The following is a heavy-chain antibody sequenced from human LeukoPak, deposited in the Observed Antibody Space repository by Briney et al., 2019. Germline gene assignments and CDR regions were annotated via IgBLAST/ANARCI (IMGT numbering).Heavy chain of an antibody. D-gene: IGHD3-10*01. Sequence: ASVKVPCKASGYTFTSYDINWVRQATGQGLEWMGWMNPNSGNTGYAQKFQGRVTMTRNTSISTAYMELSSLRSEDTAVYYCARGGGSGSYYKRDWFDPWGQGTLVTVSP. CDR2: MNPNSGNT. J-gene: IGHJ5*02. CDR1: GYTFTSYD. CDR3: ARGGGSGSYYKRDWFDP. V-gene: IGHV1-8*01.